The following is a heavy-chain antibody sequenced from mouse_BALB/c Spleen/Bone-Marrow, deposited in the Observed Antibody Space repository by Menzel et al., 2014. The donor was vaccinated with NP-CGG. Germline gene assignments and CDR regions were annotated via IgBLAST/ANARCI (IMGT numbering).Heavy chain of an antibody. V-gene: IGHV5-17*02. Sequence: EVQLVESGGGLVQPGGSRKLSCAASGFTFSSFGMHWVRQAPEKGLERVAYISSGSTAICYADTVKGRFTISRDNPKNTLFLQMTSLRSEDTAMYYCARGGNWDDFDVWGAGTTVTASS. CDR1: GFTFSSFG. D-gene: IGHD4-1*01. CDR3: ARGGNWDDFDV. J-gene: IGHJ1*01. CDR2: ISSGSTAI.